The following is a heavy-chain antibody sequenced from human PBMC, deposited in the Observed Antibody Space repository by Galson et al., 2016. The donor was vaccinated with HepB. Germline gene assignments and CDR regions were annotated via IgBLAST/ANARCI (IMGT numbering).Heavy chain of an antibody. CDR2: IYYSGST. D-gene: IGHD1-7*01. CDR1: GVSISSGGYY. J-gene: IGHJ4*02. CDR3: ARVTKGGSGTNFDY. V-gene: IGHV4-31*03. Sequence: TLSLTCTVSGVSISSGGYYWSWIRQHPGKGLEWIGYIYYSGSTFYNPSLKSRVTISIDTSKNQFSLKLNSVTAADTAVYYCARVTKGGSGTNFDYWGQATLVTVSS.